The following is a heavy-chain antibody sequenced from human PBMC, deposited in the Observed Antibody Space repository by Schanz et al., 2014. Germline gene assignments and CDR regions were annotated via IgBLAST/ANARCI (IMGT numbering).Heavy chain of an antibody. Sequence: EVHLLESGGGLVQPGGSLRLSCAASGFTFSNHALSWVRQAPGKGLEWVSGIGGSGDITHYADSVKGRFIISRDNSKNTLYLQVNSLRAEDTAVYYCAKHVRSLTGNDYWGQGTLVTVSS. D-gene: IGHD3-9*01. CDR3: AKHVRSLTGNDY. J-gene: IGHJ4*02. V-gene: IGHV3-23*01. CDR1: GFTFSNHA. CDR2: IGGSGDIT.